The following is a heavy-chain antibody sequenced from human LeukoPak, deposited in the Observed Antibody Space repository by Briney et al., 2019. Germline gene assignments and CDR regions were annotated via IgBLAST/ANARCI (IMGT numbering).Heavy chain of an antibody. D-gene: IGHD3-10*01. CDR3: AKDYGVGYYGMDV. CDR2: ISGSGGST. J-gene: IGHJ6*02. Sequence: GGSLRLSCAASGFTFSSYAMSWVRQAPGRGLEWVSAISGSGGSTYYADSVKGRFTISRDNSKNTLYLQMNSLRAEDAAVYYCAKDYGVGYYGMDVWGQGTTVTVSS. V-gene: IGHV3-23*01. CDR1: GFTFSSYA.